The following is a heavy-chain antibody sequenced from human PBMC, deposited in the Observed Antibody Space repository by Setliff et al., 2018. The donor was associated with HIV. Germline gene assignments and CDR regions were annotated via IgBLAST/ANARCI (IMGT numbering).Heavy chain of an antibody. CDR2: RSTTGST. D-gene: IGHD1-26*01. CDR1: GDSISSYF. J-gene: IGHJ4*02. V-gene: IGHV4-4*09. Sequence: SETLSLTCTVSGDSISSYFWSWIRQSPGKGLEWIGFRSTTGSTNYNPSLKSRVTMSIDTSKNQLSLRLTSVTAADTAVFKCARDGHTVEADGLPPSNCWGQGTLVTVSS. CDR3: ARDGHTVEADGLPPSNC.